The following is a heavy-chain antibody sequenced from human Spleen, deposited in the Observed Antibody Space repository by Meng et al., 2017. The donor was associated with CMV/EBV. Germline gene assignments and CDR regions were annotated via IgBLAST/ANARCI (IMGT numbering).Heavy chain of an antibody. CDR3: ARRIAASGPLYYFDY. D-gene: IGHD6-13*01. J-gene: IGHJ4*02. CDR1: GNTFDTYG. CDR2: ISTYNGNT. V-gene: IGHV1-18*01. Sequence: SGNTFDTYGVGWVRQAPGQGLEWMGWISTYNGNTHYAQKFQDRVAMTTDTSTTTAYMELKSLQSDDTAVYYCARRIAASGPLYYFDYWGQGALVTVSS.